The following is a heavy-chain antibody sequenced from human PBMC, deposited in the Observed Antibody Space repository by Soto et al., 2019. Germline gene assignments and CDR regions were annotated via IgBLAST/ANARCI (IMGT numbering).Heavy chain of an antibody. J-gene: IGHJ4*02. D-gene: IGHD3-10*01. CDR3: ARTWTSGSYYNDQVGIFCDY. V-gene: IGHV4-31*03. CDR1: GGSISSGGYY. CDR2: IYYSGST. Sequence: QVQLQESGPGLVKPSQTLSLTCTVSGGSISSGGYYWSWIRQHPVKGLEWIGYIYYSGSTYYNPSLKSRVTISVDTSKNQFSLKLSSVTAADTAVYYCARTWTSGSYYNDQVGIFCDYWGQGTLVTVSS.